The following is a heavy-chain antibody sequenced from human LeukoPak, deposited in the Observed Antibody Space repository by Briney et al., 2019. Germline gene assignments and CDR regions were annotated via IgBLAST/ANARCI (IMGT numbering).Heavy chain of an antibody. CDR3: ARGSYYYGSGSSYPWEYFDY. CDR1: GGXFSSYA. J-gene: IGHJ4*02. D-gene: IGHD3-10*01. Sequence: XAXGGXFSSYAIRWVRQAPGQGREGRGGSIPIFGTTDYAQKFQGRVTIAADKSTTTAYMELSSLRSEDTAVYYCARGSYYYGSGSSYPWEYFDYWGQGTLVTVSS. CDR2: SIPIFGTT. V-gene: IGHV1-69*06.